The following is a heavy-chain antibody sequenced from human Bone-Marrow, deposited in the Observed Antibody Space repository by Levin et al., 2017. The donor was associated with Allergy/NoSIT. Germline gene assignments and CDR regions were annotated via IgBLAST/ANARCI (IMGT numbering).Heavy chain of an antibody. D-gene: IGHD5-12*01. Sequence: SVKVSCKASGGSLRSNAISWLRQAPGQGLEWMGGILPIFGTIKYAQRFEGKVTITADESTSPAYMELSSLRSEDTAVYYCAEDGIVARKIDAFDFWGQGTIVTVSA. CDR2: ILPIFGTI. J-gene: IGHJ3*01. V-gene: IGHV1-69*13. CDR1: GGSLRSNA. CDR3: AEDGIVARKIDAFDF.